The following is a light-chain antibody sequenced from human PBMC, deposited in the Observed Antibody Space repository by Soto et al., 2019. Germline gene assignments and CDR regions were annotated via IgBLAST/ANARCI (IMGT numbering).Light chain of an antibody. V-gene: IGLV2-14*01. CDR1: SSDVGAYNY. CDR2: EVS. CDR3: SSYTSSNTLV. J-gene: IGLJ2*01. Sequence: QSALTQPASVSGSPGQSITISCTGTSSDVGAYNYVSWYQQQPGKAPKLMIFEVSNRPSGVSNRFSGSKSGNTASLTISGLEAEDEDDYYCSSYTSSNTLVFGGGTKLTVL.